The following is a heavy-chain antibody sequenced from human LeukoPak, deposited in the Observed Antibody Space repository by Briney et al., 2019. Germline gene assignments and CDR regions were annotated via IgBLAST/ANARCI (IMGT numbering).Heavy chain of an antibody. CDR2: ISGSGGST. CDR3: ARGSEWFGETNPDY. CDR1: GFTFSSYA. V-gene: IGHV3-23*01. J-gene: IGHJ4*02. D-gene: IGHD3-10*01. Sequence: GGSLRLSCAASGFTFSSYAMSWVRQAPGKGLEWVSAISGSGGSTYYADSVKGRFTISRDNSKNTLYLQMNSLRAEDTAVYYCARGSEWFGETNPDYWGQGTLVTVSS.